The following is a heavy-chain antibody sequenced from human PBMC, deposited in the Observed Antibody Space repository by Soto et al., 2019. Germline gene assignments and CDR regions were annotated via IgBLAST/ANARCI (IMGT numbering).Heavy chain of an antibody. V-gene: IGHV4-39*01. D-gene: IGHD3-22*01. CDR3: ARDYCDSCDSTTNWFDP. J-gene: IGHJ5*01. CDR1: GGSISNSRYY. CDR2: IYRTGNT. Sequence: SETLSLTCTVSGGSISNSRYYWAWIRQPPGKGLEWIGSIYRTGNTYYNPSLRSRVTISVDTSKNQFSLKLTSVTAADRAVYYCARDYCDSCDSTTNWFDPLGQGTLVTVSS.